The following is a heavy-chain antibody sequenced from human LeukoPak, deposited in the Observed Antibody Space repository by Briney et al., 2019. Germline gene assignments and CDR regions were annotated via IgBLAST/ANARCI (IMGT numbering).Heavy chain of an antibody. D-gene: IGHD6-25*01. Sequence: PPETLSLTCTVSGVSISNYYWSWIPQPPGKGLEGFGYIYYSGSTHYNPSLKCRVTISVDTSKNHFSHNLSSVTAADTAVYYCATVLWRSGRFDYWGQGTLVTVSS. J-gene: IGHJ4*02. CDR2: IYYSGST. CDR3: ATVLWRSGRFDY. CDR1: GVSISNYY. V-gene: IGHV4-59*12.